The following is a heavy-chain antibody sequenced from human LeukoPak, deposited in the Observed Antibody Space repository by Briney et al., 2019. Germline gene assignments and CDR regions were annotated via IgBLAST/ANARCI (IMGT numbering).Heavy chain of an antibody. V-gene: IGHV4-4*02. CDR2: IHRSGSP. Sequence: SETLSLTCTVSLDSTTSNFWSWVRQPPGKGLEWIGEIHRSGSPNYNPSLQSRVTISIDRSRNQIALELSSVAAADTAVYYCAREILGGFNPGAYWGQGTLVTVSS. J-gene: IGHJ4*02. D-gene: IGHD1-14*01. CDR3: AREILGGFNPGAY. CDR1: LDSTTSNF.